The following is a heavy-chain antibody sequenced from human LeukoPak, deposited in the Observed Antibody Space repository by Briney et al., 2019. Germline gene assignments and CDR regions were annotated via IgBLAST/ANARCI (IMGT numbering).Heavy chain of an antibody. CDR3: ARHLYGDYVGYFDY. Sequence: GGSLRLSCTGSGYSFTSYWIGWVRQMPGKGLEWMGIIYPGDSDTRYSLSFQGKVTISADKSISTAYLQWSSLKASDTAMYYCARHLYGDYVGYFDYWGQGTLVTVSS. V-gene: IGHV5-51*01. CDR2: IYPGDSDT. D-gene: IGHD4-17*01. CDR1: GYSFTSYW. J-gene: IGHJ4*02.